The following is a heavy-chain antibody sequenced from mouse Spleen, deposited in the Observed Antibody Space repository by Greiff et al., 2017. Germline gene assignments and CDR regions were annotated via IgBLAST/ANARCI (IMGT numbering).Heavy chain of an antibody. Sequence: EVQLQQSVAELVRPGASVKLSCTASGFNIKNTYMHWVKQRPEQGLEWIGRIDPANGNTKYAPKFQGKATITADTSSSTAYMQLSSLTYEDSAVYYCAKGVLLRQSMDYWGQGTSVTVSS. CDR3: AKGVLLRQSMDY. CDR2: IDPANGNT. CDR1: GFNIKNTY. J-gene: IGHJ4*01. D-gene: IGHD1-1*01. V-gene: IGHV14-3*01.